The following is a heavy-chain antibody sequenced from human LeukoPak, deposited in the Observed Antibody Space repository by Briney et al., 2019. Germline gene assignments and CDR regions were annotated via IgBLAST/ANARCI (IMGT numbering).Heavy chain of an antibody. J-gene: IGHJ4*02. Sequence: PGRSLRLSCAVSGFTVNTNYMSWVRQSPGKGLEWVSILYSGGSTYYADSVKGRFTISRDDSKNTVYLQMNSLRAEDTAVYYCARVYSSGWRYFDYWGQGTLVTVSS. CDR3: ARVYSSGWRYFDY. CDR2: LYSGGST. CDR1: GFTVNTNY. V-gene: IGHV3-53*01. D-gene: IGHD6-19*01.